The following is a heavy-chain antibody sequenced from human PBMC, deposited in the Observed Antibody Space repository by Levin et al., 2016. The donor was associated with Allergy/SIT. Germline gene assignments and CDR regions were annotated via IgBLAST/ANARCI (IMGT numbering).Heavy chain of an antibody. J-gene: IGHJ4*02. D-gene: IGHD4-17*01. CDR1: GFTFSSYW. CDR3: ARVETTVTTEPFDY. CDR2: IKQDGSEK. Sequence: GESLKISCAASGFTFSSYWMSWVRQAPGKGLEWVANIKQDGSEKYYVDSVKGRFTISRDNAKNSLYLQMNSLRAEDTAVYYCARVETTVTTEPFDYWGQGTLVTVSS. V-gene: IGHV3-7*03.